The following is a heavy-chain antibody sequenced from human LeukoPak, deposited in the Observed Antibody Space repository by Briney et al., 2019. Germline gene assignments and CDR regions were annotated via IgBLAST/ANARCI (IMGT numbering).Heavy chain of an antibody. D-gene: IGHD6-19*01. CDR2: IYSGGST. J-gene: IGHJ6*02. CDR3: ARVSGSGWPHYYYYGMDV. CDR1: GLTVSSNY. Sequence: GGSLRLSCAASGLTVSSNYMSWVRQAPGKGLEWVSVIYSGGSTYYADSVKGRFTISRDNSKNTLYLQMNSLRAEDTAVYYCARVSGSGWPHYYYYGMDVWGQGTTVTVSS. V-gene: IGHV3-66*01.